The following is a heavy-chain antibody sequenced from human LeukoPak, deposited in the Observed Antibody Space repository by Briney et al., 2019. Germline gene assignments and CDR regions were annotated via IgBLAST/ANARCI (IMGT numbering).Heavy chain of an antibody. Sequence: GGSLRLSCAASGFSFSFSNMNWVRQAPGKGLEWVSYISSTNGHTYYADSVNGRFTISRDTAKNSLYLQMNSLRAEDTAVYYCAKNDFWSYYFDCWGQGTLVTVSS. J-gene: IGHJ4*02. CDR2: ISSTNGHT. D-gene: IGHD3-3*01. CDR3: AKNDFWSYYFDC. CDR1: GFSFSFSN. V-gene: IGHV3-21*04.